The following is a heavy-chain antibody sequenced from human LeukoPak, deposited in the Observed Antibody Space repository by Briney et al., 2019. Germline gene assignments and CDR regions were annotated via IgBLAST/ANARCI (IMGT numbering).Heavy chain of an antibody. D-gene: IGHD5-18*01. CDR2: INTNTGNP. V-gene: IGHV7-4-1*02. CDR1: GYTFTSYA. J-gene: IGHJ4*02. Sequence: GASVKVSCKASGYTFTSYAMNWVRQAPGQGLEWMGWINTNTGNPTYAQGFTGRFVFSLDTSVSTAYLQISSLKAEDTAVYYCAKPPGVGGYSYGYSFDYWGQGTLVTVSS. CDR3: AKPPGVGGYSYGYSFDY.